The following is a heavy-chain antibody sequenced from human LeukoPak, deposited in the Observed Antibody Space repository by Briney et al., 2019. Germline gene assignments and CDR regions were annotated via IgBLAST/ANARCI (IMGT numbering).Heavy chain of an antibody. V-gene: IGHV1-8*02. J-gene: IGHJ1*01. D-gene: IGHD3-22*01. CDR3: ATTPGGGYYHEEYFQH. CDR2: INPNSGNT. CDR1: GYTFTGYY. Sequence: ASVKVSCKASGYTFTGYYMHWVRQAPGQGLEWMGWINPNSGNTGYAQKFQGRVTMTRNTSISTAYMELSSLRSEDMAVYYCATTPGGGYYHEEYFQHWGQGTLVTVSS.